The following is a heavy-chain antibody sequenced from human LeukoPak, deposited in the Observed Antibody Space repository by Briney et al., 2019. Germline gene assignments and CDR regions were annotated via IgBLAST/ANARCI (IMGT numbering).Heavy chain of an antibody. V-gene: IGHV4-59*01. CDR2: IYYSGST. D-gene: IGHD3-22*01. J-gene: IGHJ4*02. CDR1: GGSISSYY. CDR3: ARGKSSGYYLHFDY. Sequence: SETLSLTCTVSGGSISSYYWSWIRQPPGEGLEWIGYIYYSGSTNYNPSLKSRVTISVDTSKNQFSLKLSPVTAADTAVYYCARGKSSGYYLHFDYWGQGTLVTVSS.